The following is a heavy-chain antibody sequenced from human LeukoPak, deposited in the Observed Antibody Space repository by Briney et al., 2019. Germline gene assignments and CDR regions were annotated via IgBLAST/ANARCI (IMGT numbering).Heavy chain of an antibody. CDR3: ATGAYCSAGSCYPLFNY. Sequence: PGGSLRVSCAASEFTASNNYMNWVRQAPGKGLEWVSGIYSGGSTYYADSVKGRFTISRDNSKNTLHLQMNNLRAEDTAVYYCATGAYCSAGSCYPLFNYWGQGTLVTVSS. V-gene: IGHV3-66*01. CDR2: IYSGGST. D-gene: IGHD2-15*01. J-gene: IGHJ4*02. CDR1: EFTASNNY.